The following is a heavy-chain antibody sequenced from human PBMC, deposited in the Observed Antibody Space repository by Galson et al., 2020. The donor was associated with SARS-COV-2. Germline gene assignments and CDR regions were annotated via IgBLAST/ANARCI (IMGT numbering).Heavy chain of an antibody. D-gene: IGHD3-16*01. V-gene: IGHV4-4*02. J-gene: IGHJ5*01. Sequence: SETLSLTCAVFGDSISSGAWWTWVRQPPGKGLEWIGEIYHSGITNYNPSLKSRVIISIDMSKKQFSLKLSSVTAADTAVYYCTRGLGNRFDSWGQGTLVTVS. CDR2: IYHSGIT. CDR1: GDSISSGAW. CDR3: TRGLGNRFDS.